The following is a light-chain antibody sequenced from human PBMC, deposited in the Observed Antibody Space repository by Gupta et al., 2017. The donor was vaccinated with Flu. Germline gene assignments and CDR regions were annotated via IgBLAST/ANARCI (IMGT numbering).Light chain of an antibody. CDR3: AAWDDSLNGLV. J-gene: IGLJ3*02. CDR1: NSNIGSNT. CDR2: RDN. Sequence: QPVLTQPPSASGAPGQTVTMSCSGSNSNIGSNTVDWYQQVPGTAPKLLIYRDNHRPSGVPDRFSGSKSGTSASLAISGLQSEDEAEYDGAAWDDSLNGLVFGGGTKLTV. V-gene: IGLV1-44*01.